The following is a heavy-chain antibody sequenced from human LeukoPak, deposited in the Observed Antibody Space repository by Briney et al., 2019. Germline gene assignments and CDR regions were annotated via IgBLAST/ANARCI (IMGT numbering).Heavy chain of an antibody. Sequence: GGSLRLSCAASGFTFSSYNMTWVRQAPGKGLEWDSPISSNSDHIYHADSVKGRFTISRDNAKNPLYLQMKSLGAEDTAVYYCARGKTSQNIVTRKTYNWFDPWGQGTLVTVSS. CDR1: GFTFSSYN. V-gene: IGHV3-21*01. CDR2: ISSNSDHI. D-gene: IGHD2/OR15-2a*01. J-gene: IGHJ5*02. CDR3: ARGKTSQNIVTRKTYNWFDP.